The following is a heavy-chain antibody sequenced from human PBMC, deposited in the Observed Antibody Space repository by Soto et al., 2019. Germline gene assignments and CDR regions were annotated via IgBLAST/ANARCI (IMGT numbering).Heavy chain of an antibody. J-gene: IGHJ6*02. V-gene: IGHV3-30*03. Sequence: GGSLRLSCAASGFTFSSYGMHWVRQAPGKGLEGVAVISYDGSNKYYADSVKGRFTISRDNSKNTLYLQMNSLRAEDTAVYYCARDGLRFRYYYYYGMDVWGQGTTVTVSS. CDR3: ARDGLRFRYYYYYGMDV. CDR1: GFTFSSYG. CDR2: ISYDGSNK. D-gene: IGHD5-12*01.